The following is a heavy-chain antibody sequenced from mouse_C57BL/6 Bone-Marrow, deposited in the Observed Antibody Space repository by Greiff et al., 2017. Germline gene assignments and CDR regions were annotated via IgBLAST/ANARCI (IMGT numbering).Heavy chain of an antibody. CDR2: IHPNSGST. V-gene: IGHV1-64*01. D-gene: IGHD1-1*01. CDR3: GTDYGSSYNY. CDR1: GYTFTSYW. J-gene: IGHJ2*01. Sequence: VQLQQPGAELVKPGASVKLSCKASGYTFTSYWMHWVKQRPGQGLEWIGMIHPNSGSTNYNEKFKSKATLTVDKSSSTAYMKLSRLTSETSAVYYCGTDYGSSYNYWGQGTTLTVSS.